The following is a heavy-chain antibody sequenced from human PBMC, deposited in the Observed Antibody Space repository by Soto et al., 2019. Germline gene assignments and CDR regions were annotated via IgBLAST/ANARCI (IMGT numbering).Heavy chain of an antibody. Sequence: ASGPTLVNPTETLTLTCTFSGFSLSTSGEGVGWIRQPPGKALEWLALIYWNDDKRYSPSLKSRLTITKDTSKNQVVLTLTNMDPVDTATYSCAHFSGYEQFDYWGQGTLVTVSS. V-gene: IGHV2-5*01. CDR2: IYWNDDK. J-gene: IGHJ4*02. D-gene: IGHD5-12*01. CDR3: AHFSGYEQFDY. CDR1: GFSLSTSGEG.